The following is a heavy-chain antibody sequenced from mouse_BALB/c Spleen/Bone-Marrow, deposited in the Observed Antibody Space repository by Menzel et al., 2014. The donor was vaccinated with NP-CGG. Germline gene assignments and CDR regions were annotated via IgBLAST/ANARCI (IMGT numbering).Heavy chain of an antibody. D-gene: IGHD2-2*01. J-gene: IGHJ4*01. CDR3: ARGGWLRDALDY. Sequence: VQLQQSGPELVKPGASVRISCKASGYTFTSYYIHWVKQRPGQGLEWIGWIYPGNVNTKYNEKFEGKATLTADKSSSTAYMQLSSLTSEDSAVYFCARGGWLRDALDYWGQGTSVTVSS. CDR2: IYPGNVNT. V-gene: IGHV1S56*01. CDR1: GYTFTSYY.